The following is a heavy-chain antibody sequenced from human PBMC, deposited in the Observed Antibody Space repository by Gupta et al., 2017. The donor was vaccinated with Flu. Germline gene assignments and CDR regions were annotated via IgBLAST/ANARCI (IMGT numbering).Heavy chain of an antibody. D-gene: IGHD2-2*01. Sequence: VRQAPGKGLEWVGFVRSKAYGGTADYAASVNGRFTISRDDSKSIAYLQMNSLKTEDTAVYYCSRAGIYCGSTSCYVGWFDPWGQGTLVTVS. CDR3: SRAGIYCGSTSCYVGWFDP. J-gene: IGHJ5*02. V-gene: IGHV3-49*02. CDR2: VRSKAYGGTA.